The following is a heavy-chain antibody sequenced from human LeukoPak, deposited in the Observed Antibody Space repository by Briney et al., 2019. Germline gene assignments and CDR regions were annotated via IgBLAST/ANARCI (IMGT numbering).Heavy chain of an antibody. V-gene: IGHV3-33*01. CDR3: ARGLSTSLPDDY. CDR2: IWYDGSNK. J-gene: IGHJ4*02. D-gene: IGHD2-2*01. Sequence: SCKVSGYTLTELSMHWVRQAPGKGLEWVAVIWYDGSNKYYADSVKGRFTISRDNSKNTLYLQMNSLRAGDTAVYYCARGLSTSLPDDYWGQGTLVTVSS. CDR1: GYTLTELS.